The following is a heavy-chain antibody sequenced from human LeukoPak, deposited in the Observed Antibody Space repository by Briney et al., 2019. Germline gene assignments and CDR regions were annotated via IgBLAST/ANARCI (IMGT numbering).Heavy chain of an antibody. D-gene: IGHD6-13*01. Sequence: PGGSLRLSCAASGFTFSSYAMHWVRQAPGKGLEWVANIKQDGSEKYYVDSVKGRFTISRDNAKNSLYLQMNSLRAEDTAVYYCARARSSQYYFDYWGQGTLVTVSS. CDR2: IKQDGSEK. V-gene: IGHV3-7*01. J-gene: IGHJ4*02. CDR1: GFTFSSYA. CDR3: ARARSSQYYFDY.